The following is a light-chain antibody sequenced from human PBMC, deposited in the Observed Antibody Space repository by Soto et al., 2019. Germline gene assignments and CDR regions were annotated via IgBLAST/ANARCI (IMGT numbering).Light chain of an antibody. CDR2: DAS. Sequence: ETVLPQSPATLSLSPGESAPLSCRASQSVSSYLAWYQQKPGQAPRLLIYDASNRATGIPARFSGSGSGTDFTLTISSLEPEDFAVYYCQQRSNWPITFGQGTRLEIK. V-gene: IGKV3-11*01. CDR1: QSVSSY. J-gene: IGKJ5*01. CDR3: QQRSNWPIT.